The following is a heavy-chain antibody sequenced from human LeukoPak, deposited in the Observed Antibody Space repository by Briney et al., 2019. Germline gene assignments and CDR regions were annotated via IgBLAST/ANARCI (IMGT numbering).Heavy chain of an antibody. Sequence: GGSLRLSCAASGFIVSESYMGWVRQAPGKGLEWASVIYKYGSPHYADSAKGRFTISRDSSKNALYLQMNSLRGEDTAVYYCATRYFYIGSRYYYGYFFDYWGQGTLVTVSS. CDR3: ATRYFYIGSRYYYGYFFDY. J-gene: IGHJ4*02. V-gene: IGHV3-53*01. CDR1: GFIVSESY. CDR2: IYKYGSP. D-gene: IGHD3-22*01.